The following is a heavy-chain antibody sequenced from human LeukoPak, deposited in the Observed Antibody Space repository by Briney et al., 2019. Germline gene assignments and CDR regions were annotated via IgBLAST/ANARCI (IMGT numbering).Heavy chain of an antibody. CDR2: ISSSGSTI. CDR1: GFTFSDYY. D-gene: IGHD3-22*01. V-gene: IGHV3-11*04. Sequence: GGSLRLSWAASGFTFSDYYMSWIRQAPGKGLEWVSYISSSGSTIYYADSVKGRFTISRDNSKNTLYLQMNSLRAEDTAVYYCARVHTSFYDSSGYYPGPFDYWGQGTLVTVSS. CDR3: ARVHTSFYDSSGYYPGPFDY. J-gene: IGHJ4*02.